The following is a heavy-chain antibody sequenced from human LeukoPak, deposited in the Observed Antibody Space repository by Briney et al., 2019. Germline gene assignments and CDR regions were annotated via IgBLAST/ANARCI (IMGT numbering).Heavy chain of an antibody. D-gene: IGHD6-19*01. Sequence: WASVKVSCKASGYTFTSYYMHWVRQAPGQGLEWMGIINPSGGSTSYAQKFQGRVTMTRDASTSTVYMELKSLGSEDTAVYYCATSLAVAYGVDVWGQGTTVTVSS. V-gene: IGHV1-46*01. CDR1: GYTFTSYY. J-gene: IGHJ6*02. CDR3: ATSLAVAYGVDV. CDR2: INPSGGST.